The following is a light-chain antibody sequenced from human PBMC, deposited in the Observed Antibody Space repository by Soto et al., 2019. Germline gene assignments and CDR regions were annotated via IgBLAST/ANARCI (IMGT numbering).Light chain of an antibody. Sequence: EIVLTQSPGTLSVSPGERATLSCRASQTISSNYLAWYQQKPGQAPSLLIYGTSSRATGIQDRFSGSGSGTDFTLTIRRVEREDSSIYYCQRDVSWTSGQGTVVEIK. V-gene: IGKV3-20*01. J-gene: IGKJ1*01. CDR3: QRDVSWT. CDR1: QTISSNY. CDR2: GTS.